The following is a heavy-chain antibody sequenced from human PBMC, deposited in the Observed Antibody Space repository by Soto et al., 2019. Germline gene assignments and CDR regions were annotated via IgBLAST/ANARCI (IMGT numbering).Heavy chain of an antibody. V-gene: IGHV4-39*03. Sequence: SETLSLTCTVSGGSISSSSYYWGWIRQPPGKGLEWIGSIYYSGSTYYNPSLKSRVTISVDTSKNQFSLKLSSVTAADTAVYYCTTDRTPYYYDSSGYYYFDFWGQGTLVTVSS. CDR3: TTDRTPYYYDSSGYYYFDF. CDR1: GGSISSSSYY. D-gene: IGHD3-22*01. J-gene: IGHJ4*02. CDR2: IYYSGST.